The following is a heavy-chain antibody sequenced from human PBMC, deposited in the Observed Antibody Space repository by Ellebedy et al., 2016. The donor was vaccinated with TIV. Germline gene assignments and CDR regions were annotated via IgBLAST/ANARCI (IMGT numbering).Heavy chain of an antibody. V-gene: IGHV3-30-3*01. Sequence: GGSLRLSXAASGFTFSDYAIHWVRQAPGKGLEWVAVISYDGSNKYYADSVKGRFTISRDNSKNTLYLQMNSLRPEDTAFYYCARDWGDGYNQGVNAFDFWGQGTMVTVSS. CDR1: GFTFSDYA. CDR2: ISYDGSNK. J-gene: IGHJ3*01. CDR3: ARDWGDGYNQGVNAFDF. D-gene: IGHD5-24*01.